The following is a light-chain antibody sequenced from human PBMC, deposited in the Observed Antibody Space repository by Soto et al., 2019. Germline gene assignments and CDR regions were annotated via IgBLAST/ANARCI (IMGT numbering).Light chain of an antibody. CDR2: GAS. V-gene: IGKV3-20*01. CDR1: RSVTTN. Sequence: ETVMTQSPATLSLSPGESVTLSCRASRSVTTNLAWYQQKPGQAPRLLIYGASNRATGIPDRFSGSGSGTDFTLTISRLEPEDFAVYYCQQYGSSGTFGQGTKVDIK. J-gene: IGKJ1*01. CDR3: QQYGSSGT.